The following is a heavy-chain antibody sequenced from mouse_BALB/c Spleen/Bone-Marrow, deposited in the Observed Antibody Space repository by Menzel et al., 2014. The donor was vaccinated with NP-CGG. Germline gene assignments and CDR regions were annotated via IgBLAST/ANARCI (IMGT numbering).Heavy chain of an antibody. CDR3: ARWEYYAMDY. CDR2: IDPANGNT. CDR1: GFNIKDTY. J-gene: IGHJ4*01. D-gene: IGHD4-1*01. V-gene: IGHV14-3*02. Sequence: EVMLVESGAELVKPGASVKLSCTASGFNIKDTYMHWVKQRPEQGLEWIGRIDPANGNTKYDPKFQGKATITADTSSNTAYLQLSSRTSEDTAVYYCARWEYYAMDYWGQGTSVTVSS.